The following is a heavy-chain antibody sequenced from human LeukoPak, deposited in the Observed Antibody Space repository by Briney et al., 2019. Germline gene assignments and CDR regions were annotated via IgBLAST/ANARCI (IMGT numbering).Heavy chain of an antibody. CDR1: GGSFSGYY. V-gene: IGHV4-34*01. CDR3: ARGRADSGWRPYFDY. J-gene: IGHJ4*02. Sequence: SETLSLTCAVYGGSFSGYYWSWIRQPPGKGLEWIGEINHSGSTNYNPSLESRVTISVDTSKNQFSLKLSSVTAADTAVYYCARGRADSGWRPYFDYWGQGTLVTVSS. D-gene: IGHD6-19*01. CDR2: INHSGST.